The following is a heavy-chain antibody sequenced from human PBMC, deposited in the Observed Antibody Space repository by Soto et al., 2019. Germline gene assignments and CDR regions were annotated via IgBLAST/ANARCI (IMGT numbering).Heavy chain of an antibody. D-gene: IGHD5-18*01. J-gene: IGHJ1*01. CDR3: AADGKLNAPDTAMVSAEYFQH. CDR2: IVVGSGNT. Sequence: ASVKVSCKASGFTFTSSAVQWVRQARGQRLEWIGWIVVGSGNTNYAQKFQERVTITRDMSTSTAYMELSSLRSEDTAVYYCAADGKLNAPDTAMVSAEYFQHWGQGTLVTVSS. CDR1: GFTFTSSA. V-gene: IGHV1-58*01.